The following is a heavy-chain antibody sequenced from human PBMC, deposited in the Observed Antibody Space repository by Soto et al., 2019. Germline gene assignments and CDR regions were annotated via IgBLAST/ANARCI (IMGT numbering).Heavy chain of an antibody. CDR1: GLTLSTSS. J-gene: IGHJ4*02. Sequence: PGGSLRLSCAASGLTLSTSSMNWVRQAPGKGLEWVSAISSSGGSTYYADSVKGRFTISRDNSKNTLYLQMNSLRAEDTAVYYCAKGPDITMIVGPSDYWGQGTLVTVSS. V-gene: IGHV3-23*01. D-gene: IGHD3-22*01. CDR2: ISSSGGST. CDR3: AKGPDITMIVGPSDY.